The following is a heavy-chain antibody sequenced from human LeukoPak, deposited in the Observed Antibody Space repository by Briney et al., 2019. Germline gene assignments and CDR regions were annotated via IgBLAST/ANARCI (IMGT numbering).Heavy chain of an antibody. V-gene: IGHV4-39*07. CDR1: GGSISSSSYY. J-gene: IGHJ4*02. CDR2: IYYTGST. D-gene: IGHD3-10*01. CDR3: AREGPTSGFDY. Sequence: PSETLSLTCTVSGGSISSSSYYWGWIRQPPGKGLEWIGSIYYTGSTYYNPSLKSRITISVDTSKKQFSLKLYSVTAADTAVYYCAREGPTSGFDYWSQGTQVTVSS.